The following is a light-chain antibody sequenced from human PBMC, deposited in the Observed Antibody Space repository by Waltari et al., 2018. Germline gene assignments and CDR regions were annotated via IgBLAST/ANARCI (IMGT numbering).Light chain of an antibody. CDR1: SSNIGSNS. CDR3: AVWDDNLYGVV. V-gene: IGLV1-47*01. Sequence: QSVLTQPPSASGAPGQRVTISCSGSSSNIGSNSVYWYQQFPGTAPRLLIYRNFQGPSWVPARFSGSKSGTSASLAISCLRSEDEADYYCAVWDDNLYGVVFGGGTKLTVL. J-gene: IGLJ2*01. CDR2: RNF.